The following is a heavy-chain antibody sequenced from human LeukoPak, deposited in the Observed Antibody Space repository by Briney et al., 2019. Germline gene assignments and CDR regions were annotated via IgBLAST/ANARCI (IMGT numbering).Heavy chain of an antibody. Sequence: GGSLRLSCAASGFIVSNNYMSWVRQAPGKGLEWVSVIYSGGSTKHADSVKGRFTISRDNSKNTLYLQMNSLRAEDTAVYYCVRDSRNCGGDCYAFDIWGQGTMVSVSS. J-gene: IGHJ3*02. CDR2: IYSGGST. V-gene: IGHV3-53*01. D-gene: IGHD2-21*02. CDR3: VRDSRNCGGDCYAFDI. CDR1: GFIVSNNY.